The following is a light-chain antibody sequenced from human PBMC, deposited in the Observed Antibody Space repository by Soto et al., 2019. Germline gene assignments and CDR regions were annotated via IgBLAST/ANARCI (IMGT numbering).Light chain of an antibody. CDR3: QQLRMYPST. Sequence: DIHMTQSPSTLSGSLGDRVTITFRASQNIRSRLAWFQQKPGKAPKLLIYDASNLDSGVPSRFSGSGSGTDFALTITSLQAEDFATYYCQQLRMYPSTFGGGTKVDIK. CDR2: DAS. V-gene: IGKV1-5*01. J-gene: IGKJ4*01. CDR1: QNIRSR.